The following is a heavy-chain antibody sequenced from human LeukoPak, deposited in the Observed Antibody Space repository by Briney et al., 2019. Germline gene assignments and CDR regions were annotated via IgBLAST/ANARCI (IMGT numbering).Heavy chain of an antibody. CDR1: GGSISSSSYY. J-gene: IGHJ5*01. V-gene: IGHV4-39*07. D-gene: IGHD3-22*01. CDR2: INHSGST. Sequence: PSETLSLTCTVSGGSISSSSYYWGWIRQPPGKGLEWIGEINHSGSTNYNPSLKSRVTISVDTSKNQFSLKLSSVTAADTAVYYCARGVPEYYYGSTDYHYRWFDSWGQGALVTVSS. CDR3: ARGVPEYYYGSTDYHYRWFDS.